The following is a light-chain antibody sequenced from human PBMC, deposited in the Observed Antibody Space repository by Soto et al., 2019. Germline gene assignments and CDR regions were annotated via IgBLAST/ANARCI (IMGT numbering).Light chain of an antibody. CDR2: GAS. CDR1: QSVSTN. Sequence: EIVMTRSPGTLSLSPGERATLSCRASQSVSTNLAWYQQTPGQAPRLLIYGASTRATGIPARFSGSGSGTKFTLAIRSLHSADFAVYYCQHYNDWPQPFALGTTVDXK. CDR3: QHYNDWPQP. V-gene: IGKV3-15*01. J-gene: IGKJ1*01.